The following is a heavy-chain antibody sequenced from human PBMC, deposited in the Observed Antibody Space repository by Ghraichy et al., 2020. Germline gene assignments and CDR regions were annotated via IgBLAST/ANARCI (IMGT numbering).Heavy chain of an antibody. Sequence: ASVKVSCKASGYTFTSYYMHWVRQAPGQGLEWMGIINPSGGSTSYAQKFQGRVTMTRDTSTSTVYMELSSLRSEDTAVYYCARENITMVRGVIQFYYYGMDVWGQGTTVTVSS. CDR3: ARENITMVRGVIQFYYYGMDV. J-gene: IGHJ6*02. CDR2: INPSGGST. V-gene: IGHV1-46*01. D-gene: IGHD3-10*01. CDR1: GYTFTSYY.